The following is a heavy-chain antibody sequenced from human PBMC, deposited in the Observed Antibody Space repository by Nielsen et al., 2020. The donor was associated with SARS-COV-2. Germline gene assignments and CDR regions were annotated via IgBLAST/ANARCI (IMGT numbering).Heavy chain of an antibody. CDR2: ISGSGGST. CDR1: GFTFSNAW. V-gene: IGHV3-23*01. J-gene: IGHJ4*02. Sequence: GGSLRLSCAASGFTFSNAWMSWVRQAPGKGLEWVSAISGSGGSTYYADSVKGRFTISRDNSKNTLYLQMNSLRAEDTAVYYCAKVYGDSLVGYWGQGTLVTVSS. CDR3: AKVYGDSLVGY. D-gene: IGHD4-17*01.